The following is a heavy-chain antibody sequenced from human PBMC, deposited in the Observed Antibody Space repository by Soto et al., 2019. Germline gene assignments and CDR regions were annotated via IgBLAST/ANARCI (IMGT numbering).Heavy chain of an antibody. Sequence: GGSLRLSCAASGFTFSSYAMSWVRQAPGKGLEWVSAISGSGGSTYYADSVKGRFTISRDNSKNTLYLQMNSLRAEDTAVYYCAKDAYSSGWYGAPNFDYWGQGTLVTVSS. J-gene: IGHJ4*02. V-gene: IGHV3-23*01. D-gene: IGHD6-19*01. CDR1: GFTFSSYA. CDR3: AKDAYSSGWYGAPNFDY. CDR2: ISGSGGST.